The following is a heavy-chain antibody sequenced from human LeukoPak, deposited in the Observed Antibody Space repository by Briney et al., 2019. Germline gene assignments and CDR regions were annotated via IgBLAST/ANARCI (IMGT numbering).Heavy chain of an antibody. CDR2: LYHSGTT. V-gene: IGHV4-38-2*02. Sequence: SETLSLTCTVSGYSIAHGFFWAWIRQPPGGGLEWIGSLYHSGTTYYNTSLKSRISTSVDTSKNQFSLKLRLVTAADTAVYYCARHVSYYDFWSGYLNWFDPWGQGTLVTVSS. D-gene: IGHD3-3*01. CDR3: ARHVSYYDFWSGYLNWFDP. J-gene: IGHJ5*02. CDR1: GYSIAHGFF.